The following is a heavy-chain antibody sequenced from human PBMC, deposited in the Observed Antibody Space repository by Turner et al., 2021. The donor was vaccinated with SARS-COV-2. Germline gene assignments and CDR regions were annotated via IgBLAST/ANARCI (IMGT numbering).Heavy chain of an antibody. Sequence: QVQLQESGPGLVKPSETLSLTCTVSGGPITSSFWSWIRQPPGKGLEWIGYIYYVGSTKYNPSLKSRVTISVDTSKNQFSLNLSSVTAADTAMYYCARVGTFSSSWYWFDYWGQGTLVTVSS. V-gene: IGHV4-59*01. CDR2: IYYVGST. CDR1: GGPITSSF. D-gene: IGHD6-13*01. CDR3: ARVGTFSSSWYWFDY. J-gene: IGHJ4*02.